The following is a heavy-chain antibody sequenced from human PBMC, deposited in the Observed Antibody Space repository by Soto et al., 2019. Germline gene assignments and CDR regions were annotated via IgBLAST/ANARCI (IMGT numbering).Heavy chain of an antibody. CDR2: INPSGGST. J-gene: IGHJ4*02. CDR1: GSSFTRYY. Sequence: ASVKVSCKASGSSFTRYYMHWVRQAPGQGPEWMGIINPSGGSTSYAQKFQGRVTMTRDTSTSTAYMELSSLRSEYTAVYYCAKDNRRGYCGNGVCYGASHTDHWGQGTLVTVSS. CDR3: AKDNRRGYCGNGVCYGASHTDH. V-gene: IGHV1-46*01. D-gene: IGHD2-8*01.